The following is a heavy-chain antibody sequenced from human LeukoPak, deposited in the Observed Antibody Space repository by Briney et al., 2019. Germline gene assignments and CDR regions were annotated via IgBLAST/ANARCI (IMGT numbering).Heavy chain of an antibody. J-gene: IGHJ6*03. CDR2: MNPNSGNT. CDR3: ARVGVSRYFDWLSPGYYYYMDV. V-gene: IGHV1-8*01. D-gene: IGHD3-9*01. CDR1: GYTFTSYD. Sequence: GASVKVSCKASGYTFTSYDINWVRQATGQGLEWMGWMNPNSGNTGYAQKFQGRVTMTRNTSISTAYMELSSLRSEDTAVYYCARVGVSRYFDWLSPGYYYYMDVWGKGTTVTISS.